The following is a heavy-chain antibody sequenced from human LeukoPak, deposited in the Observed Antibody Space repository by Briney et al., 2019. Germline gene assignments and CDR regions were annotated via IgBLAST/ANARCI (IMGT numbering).Heavy chain of an antibody. CDR2: INHSGST. Sequence: SKTLSLTCAVYGGSFSGYYWSWIRQPPGKGLEWIGEINHSGSTNYNPSLKSRVTISVDTSKNQFSLKLSSVTAADTAVYYCARGTWPAAIRWFDPWGQGTLVTVSS. CDR3: ARGTWPAAIRWFDP. V-gene: IGHV4-34*01. CDR1: GGSFSGYY. J-gene: IGHJ5*02. D-gene: IGHD2-2*01.